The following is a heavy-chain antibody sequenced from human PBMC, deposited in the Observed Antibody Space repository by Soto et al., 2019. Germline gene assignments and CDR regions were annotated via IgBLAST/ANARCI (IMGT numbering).Heavy chain of an antibody. CDR1: GGSISSGDYY. CDR3: ARGRRGLVIITGWFDP. V-gene: IGHV4-30-4*01. Sequence: TSETLSLTCTVSGGSISSGDYYWSWIRQSPGKGLEWIGYIYYSGSTYYNPSLKSRVTISVDTSKNQFSLKLSSVTAADTAVYYCARGRRGLVIITGWFDPWGQGTLVTVSS. CDR2: IYYSGST. D-gene: IGHD3-9*01. J-gene: IGHJ5*02.